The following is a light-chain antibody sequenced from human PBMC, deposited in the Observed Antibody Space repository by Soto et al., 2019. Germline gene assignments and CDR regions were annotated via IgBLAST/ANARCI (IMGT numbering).Light chain of an antibody. J-gene: IGKJ5*01. CDR2: DAS. V-gene: IGKV3-11*01. CDR1: QSVGSS. Sequence: EIVLTQSPVILSLSPGERATLSCRASQSVGSSLVWYQQKPGQASRLLIYDASNRATGIPARFSGSGSGTDFTLTISSLEPEDFALYYCQQRSSWPITFGQGTRLEIK. CDR3: QQRSSWPIT.